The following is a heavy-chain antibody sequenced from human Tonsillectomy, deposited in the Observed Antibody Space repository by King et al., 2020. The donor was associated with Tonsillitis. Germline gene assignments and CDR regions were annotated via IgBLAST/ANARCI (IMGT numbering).Heavy chain of an antibody. J-gene: IGHJ3*02. Sequence: VQLVESGGGLVQPGRSLRLSCAASGFSFNDYAMHWVRQAPGKGPEWAAGISWESGSLGYADSVKGRFTISRDNAKSSLYLQIASLRAEDTALYYCAKDMGQHLDLNAFDIWGQGTMVTVSS. V-gene: IGHV3-9*01. D-gene: IGHD6-13*01. CDR1: GFSFNDYA. CDR2: ISWESGSL. CDR3: AKDMGQHLDLNAFDI.